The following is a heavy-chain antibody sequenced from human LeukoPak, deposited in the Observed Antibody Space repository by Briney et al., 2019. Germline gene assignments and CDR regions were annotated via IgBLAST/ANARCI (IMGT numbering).Heavy chain of an antibody. CDR1: GFTFSSYG. Sequence: GGSLRLSCAASGFTFSSYGMHWVRQAPGKGLEWVAVISYDGSNKYYAASVKGRFTISRDNSKNTLYLQMNSLRAEDTAVYYCAKDFAAMVSRYFDYWGQGTLVTVSS. V-gene: IGHV3-30*18. CDR3: AKDFAAMVSRYFDY. CDR2: ISYDGSNK. J-gene: IGHJ4*02. D-gene: IGHD5-18*01.